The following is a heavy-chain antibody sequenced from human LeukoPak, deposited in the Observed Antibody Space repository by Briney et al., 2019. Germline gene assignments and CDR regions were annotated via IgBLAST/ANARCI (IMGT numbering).Heavy chain of an antibody. Sequence: ASVKVSCKASGYTFTGYYMHWVRQAPGQGLEWMGWINPNRGGTNYAQKFQGRVTMTRDTSISTAYMELSRLRSDDTAVYYCARRWFNSPLPDYYYYMDVWGKGTTVTVSS. V-gene: IGHV1-2*02. CDR3: ARRWFNSPLPDYYYYMDV. J-gene: IGHJ6*03. D-gene: IGHD1-20*01. CDR1: GYTFTGYY. CDR2: INPNRGGT.